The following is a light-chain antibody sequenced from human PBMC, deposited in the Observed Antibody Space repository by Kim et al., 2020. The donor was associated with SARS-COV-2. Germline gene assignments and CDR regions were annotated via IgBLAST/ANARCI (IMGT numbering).Light chain of an antibody. CDR2: DAS. CDR1: QDISNY. CDR3: QQYDKSESLT. J-gene: IGKJ4*01. Sequence: SVGDRVTITCQESQDISNYLNGYQQKPGKAPKLLIYDASNLETGVPSRFSGSGSGTDFTFTISSLQPEDIATYYCQQYDKSESLTFGGGTKVDIK. V-gene: IGKV1-33*01.